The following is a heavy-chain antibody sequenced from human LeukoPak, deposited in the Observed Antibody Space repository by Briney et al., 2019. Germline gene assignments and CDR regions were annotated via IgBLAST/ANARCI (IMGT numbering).Heavy chain of an antibody. V-gene: IGHV3-21*01. D-gene: IGHD2-15*01. CDR2: IISRSSCI. J-gene: IGHJ3*02. CDR3: ARVRGLGYCSGGSCYHDAFDI. CDR1: GFTFSSYE. Sequence: SGGSLRLSCAASGFTFSSYEMNWVRQAPGKGLEWVSSIISRSSCIYYADSVKGRFTISRDNAKSSLYLQMNSLRAEDTAVYYCARVRGLGYCSGGSCYHDAFDIWGQGTMVTVSS.